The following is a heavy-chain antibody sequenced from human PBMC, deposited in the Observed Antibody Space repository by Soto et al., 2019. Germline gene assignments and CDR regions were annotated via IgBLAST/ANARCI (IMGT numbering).Heavy chain of an antibody. CDR2: ISPHNGNT. V-gene: IGHV1-18*01. Sequence: HVKLVQSGGELKKPGASVKVSCNTSGYTFNTYFITWVRQAPGQGLEWMGWISPHNGNTNYAEKFQGRVTMTADTITKTAYMELRNLRIDGTAVYYCARDTGNSFDYWGQGTPVTVAS. CDR1: GYTFNTYF. CDR3: ARDTGNSFDY. J-gene: IGHJ4*02.